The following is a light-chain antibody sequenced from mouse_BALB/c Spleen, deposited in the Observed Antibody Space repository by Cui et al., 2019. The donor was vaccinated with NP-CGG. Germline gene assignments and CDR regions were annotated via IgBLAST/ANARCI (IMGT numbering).Light chain of an antibody. CDR3: ALWYSNHWV. CDR1: TGAVTTSNY. V-gene: IGLV1*01. J-gene: IGLJ1*01. CDR2: GTN. Sequence: QAVVTQESALTTSPGETVTLTSRSSTGAVTTSNYANWVQEKPDHLFTGLIGGTNNRAPGVPARFSGSLIGDKAALTITGAQTEDEAKYFCALWYSNHWVFGGGTKLTVL.